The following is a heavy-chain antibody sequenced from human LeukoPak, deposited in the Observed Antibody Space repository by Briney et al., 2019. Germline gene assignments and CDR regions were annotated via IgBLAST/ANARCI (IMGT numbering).Heavy chain of an antibody. CDR3: ARVIPDYYDSSGYPLFFDY. CDR1: NYIFTNYG. Sequence: ASVKVSCKASNYIFTNYGLSWVRQAPGQGLEWMAEISAYKGTINYAQKLQGRVTMTTDTSTSTAYMEVRSLRSDDTAVYFCARVIPDYYDSSGYPLFFDYWGQGTLVTVSS. V-gene: IGHV1-18*01. J-gene: IGHJ4*02. D-gene: IGHD3-22*01. CDR2: ISAYKGTI.